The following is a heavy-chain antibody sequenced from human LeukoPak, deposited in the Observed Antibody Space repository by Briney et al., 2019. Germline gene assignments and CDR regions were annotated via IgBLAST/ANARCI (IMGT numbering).Heavy chain of an antibody. CDR2: IYSSEST. CDR1: GGSMSSYY. Sequence: PSETLSLTCTVSGGSMSSYYWSWVRQPPGKGLEWIGHIYSSESTNYNPSLKSRVTISVDTSNNQFSLRLSSVTAADTAVYYCARHTHSIARYYFDYWGQGTLVTVSS. V-gene: IGHV4-59*01. J-gene: IGHJ4*02. D-gene: IGHD6-13*01. CDR3: ARHTHSIARYYFDY.